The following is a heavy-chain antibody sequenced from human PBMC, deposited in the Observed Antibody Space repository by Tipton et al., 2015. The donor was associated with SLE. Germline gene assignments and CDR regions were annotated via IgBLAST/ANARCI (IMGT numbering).Heavy chain of an antibody. Sequence: QLVQSGGGVVQPGRSLRLSCAASGFTFSSYAMHWVRQAPGKGLEWVAVISYDGSNKYYADSVKGRFTISRDNSKNTLYLQMNSLRAEDTAVYYCARDHLIVVVGQPGYWGQGTLVTVSS. V-gene: IGHV3-30*04. D-gene: IGHD2-21*01. CDR2: ISYDGSNK. CDR3: ARDHLIVVVGQPGY. J-gene: IGHJ4*02. CDR1: GFTFSSYA.